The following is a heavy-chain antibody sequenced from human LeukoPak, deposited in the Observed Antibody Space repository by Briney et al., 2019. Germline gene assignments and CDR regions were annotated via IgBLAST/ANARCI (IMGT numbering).Heavy chain of an antibody. CDR2: IRYDGSNK. J-gene: IGHJ4*02. CDR3: AKALSRSFYFDY. CDR1: GFTFNSYG. V-gene: IGHV3-30*02. D-gene: IGHD6-6*01. Sequence: PEGSLRLSCAASGFTFNSYGMHWVRQAPGKWLEWVAFIRYDGSNKYYADSVKGRFTISRDNSKNTLYLQMNSLRAEDTAVYYCAKALSRSFYFDYWGQGTLVTVSS.